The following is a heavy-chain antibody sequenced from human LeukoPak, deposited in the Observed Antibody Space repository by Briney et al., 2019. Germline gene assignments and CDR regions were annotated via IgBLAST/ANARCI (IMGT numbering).Heavy chain of an antibody. CDR2: IYHSGST. V-gene: IGHV4-4*02. Sequence: PSETLSLTCAVSGGSISSSNWWSWVRQPPGKGLEWIGEIYHSGSTNYNPSLKSRVTISVDKSKNQFSLKLSSVTAADTAVYYCARDSYSYGLPYFDYWGPGNLGSVAS. CDR1: GGSISSSNW. D-gene: IGHD5-18*01. CDR3: ARDSYSYGLPYFDY. J-gene: IGHJ4*02.